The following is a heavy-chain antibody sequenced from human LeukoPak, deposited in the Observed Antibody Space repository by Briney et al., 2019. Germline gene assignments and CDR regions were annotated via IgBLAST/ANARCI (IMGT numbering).Heavy chain of an antibody. CDR2: IYYSGST. CDR1: GGSISSYY. Sequence: SETLSLTCTVSGGSISSYYWSWIRQPPGKGLEWIGYIYYSGSTNYNPPLKSRVTISVDTSKNQFSLKLSSVTAADTAVYYCARDRGWMGYGDYYFDYWGQGTLVTVSS. J-gene: IGHJ4*02. CDR3: ARDRGWMGYGDYYFDY. D-gene: IGHD4-17*01. V-gene: IGHV4-59*01.